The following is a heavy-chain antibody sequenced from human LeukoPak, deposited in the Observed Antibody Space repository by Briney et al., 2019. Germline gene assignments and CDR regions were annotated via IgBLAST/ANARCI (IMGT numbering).Heavy chain of an antibody. J-gene: IGHJ4*02. D-gene: IGHD2-15*01. V-gene: IGHV1-69*04. CDR3: SRGGRVVATLDY. Sequence: SVKVSCNSGGTFSSFAINWVRQAPGQGLEWMGRIIPMLDITNYAQKFEGRLTITADKSTTTAYMELNSLTSEDTAVYYCSRGGRVVATLDYWGQGTLVTVSP. CDR1: GGTFSSFA. CDR2: IIPMLDIT.